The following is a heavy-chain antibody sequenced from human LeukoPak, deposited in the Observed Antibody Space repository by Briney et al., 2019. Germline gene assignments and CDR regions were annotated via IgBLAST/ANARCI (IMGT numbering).Heavy chain of an antibody. Sequence: GASVKVSCKASGYMFNSFGINWVRQAPGQGLEWMAWISPYTGNTNFAEKLQDRVTMTTDTSTRTDYMEMRSLTSDDTAVYYCARDATTVITMSGLRSPAKYWGQGALVTVSS. D-gene: IGHD4-17*01. CDR3: ARDATTVITMSGLRSPAKY. V-gene: IGHV1-18*01. CDR1: GYMFNSFG. J-gene: IGHJ4*02. CDR2: ISPYTGNT.